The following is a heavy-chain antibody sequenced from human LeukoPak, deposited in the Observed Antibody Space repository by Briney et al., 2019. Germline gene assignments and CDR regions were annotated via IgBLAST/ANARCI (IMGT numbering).Heavy chain of an antibody. J-gene: IGHJ4*02. D-gene: IGHD1-26*01. CDR2: IIPILGIA. V-gene: IGHV1-69*04. Sequence: GASVKVSCKASGDTFSSYAISWVRQAPGQGLEWMGRIIPILGIANYAQKFQGRVTITADKSTSTAYMELSSLRSEDTAVYYCARDKQIVGASSDYWGQGTLVTVSS. CDR3: ARDKQIVGASSDY. CDR1: GDTFSSYA.